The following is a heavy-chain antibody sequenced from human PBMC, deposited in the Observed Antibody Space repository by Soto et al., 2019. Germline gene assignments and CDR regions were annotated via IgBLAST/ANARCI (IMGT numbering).Heavy chain of an antibody. CDR2: ISSSGSTI. CDR3: AREREIFGVEDAFDI. D-gene: IGHD3-3*01. V-gene: IGHV3-11*01. Sequence: GGSLRLSCAASGFTFSDYYMSWIRQAPGKGLEWVSYISSSGSTIYYADSVKGRFTISRDNAKNSLYLQMNSLRAEDTAVYYCAREREIFGVEDAFDIWGQVTMVTVSS. J-gene: IGHJ3*02. CDR1: GFTFSDYY.